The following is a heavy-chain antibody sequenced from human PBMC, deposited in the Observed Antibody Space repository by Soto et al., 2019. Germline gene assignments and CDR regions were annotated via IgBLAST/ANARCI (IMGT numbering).Heavy chain of an antibody. D-gene: IGHD2-8*01. J-gene: IGHJ5*02. CDR1: GFTFSSYG. CDR2: ISYDGSNK. CDR3: AKQVRYAIPAWFDP. V-gene: IGHV3-30*18. Sequence: GGSLRLSCAASGFTFSSYGMHWVRQAPGKGLEWVAVISYDGSNKYYADSVKGRFTISRDNSKNTLYLQMNSLRAEDTAVYYCAKQVRYAIPAWFDPWGQGTLVTVSS.